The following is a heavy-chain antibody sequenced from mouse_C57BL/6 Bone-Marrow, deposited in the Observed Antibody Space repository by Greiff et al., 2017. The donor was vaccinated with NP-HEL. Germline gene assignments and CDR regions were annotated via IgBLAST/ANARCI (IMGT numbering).Heavy chain of an antibody. V-gene: IGHV2-2*01. D-gene: IGHD4-1*01. CDR1: GFSLTSYG. CDR3: ARPDLWDACFAY. J-gene: IGHJ3*01. Sequence: QVQLQQSGPGLVQPSQSLSITCTVSGFSLTSYGVHWVRQSPGKGLEWLGVIWSGGSTDYNAAFISRLSISKDNSKSQVFFKMNSLQADDTAIYYCARPDLWDACFAYWGQGTLVTVSA. CDR2: IWSGGST.